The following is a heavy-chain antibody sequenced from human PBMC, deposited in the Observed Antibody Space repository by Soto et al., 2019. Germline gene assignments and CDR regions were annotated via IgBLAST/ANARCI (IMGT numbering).Heavy chain of an antibody. V-gene: IGHV6-1*01. CDR3: ARLIGNSWLDS. Sequence: QVQLQQSGPGLVKPSQTLSLTCAISGDSVSTYSATWDWIRRSPSRGLEWLGRTYYRSKWYNDYAASVKGRITITPDTSNNHLSLQLNSVTPDDTAVYYCARLIGNSWLDSWGQGTLVTVSS. CDR2: TYYRSKWYN. J-gene: IGHJ5*01. CDR1: GDSVSTYSAT. D-gene: IGHD2-8*01.